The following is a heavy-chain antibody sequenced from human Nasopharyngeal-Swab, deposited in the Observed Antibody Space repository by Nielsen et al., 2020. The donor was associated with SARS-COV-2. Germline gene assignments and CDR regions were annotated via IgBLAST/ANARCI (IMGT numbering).Heavy chain of an antibody. J-gene: IGHJ4*02. D-gene: IGHD2-15*01. CDR2: ARSKGNNYAT. V-gene: IGHV3-73*01. CDR1: GFAFSDSA. CDR3: TRCGGGCYSGRDY. Sequence: GASLKISCAASGFAFSDSAIHWVRQASGKGLEWVGRARSKGNNYATAYSASVKGRFIIFRDDPTNTAYLQMNSLKTEDTAMYYCTRCGGGCYSGRDYWGQGTLVTVSS.